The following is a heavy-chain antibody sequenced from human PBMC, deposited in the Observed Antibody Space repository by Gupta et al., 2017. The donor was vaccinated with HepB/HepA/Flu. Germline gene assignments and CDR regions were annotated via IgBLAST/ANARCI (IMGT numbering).Heavy chain of an antibody. D-gene: IGHD3-10*01. V-gene: IGHV4-39*01. J-gene: IGHJ5*02. CDR2: MYESGNT. CDR1: GGSISSSSYN. CDR3: ARRDPFGSGSYAFDP. Sequence: QVHLQESGPGLVKSSETLSLTCTVSGGSISSSSYNWGWLRQPPGKGLEWIGSMYESGNTYYNPSLKSRVTISVDTSKNQFSLKLSSVTAADTAVYYCARRDPFGSGSYAFDPWGQGTLVTVAS.